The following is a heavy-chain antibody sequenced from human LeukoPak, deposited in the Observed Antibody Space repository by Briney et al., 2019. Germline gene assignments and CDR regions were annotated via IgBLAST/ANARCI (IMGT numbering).Heavy chain of an antibody. V-gene: IGHV4-34*01. CDR3: TRGLRLGYCSGGSCYYWFDP. J-gene: IGHJ5*02. CDR2: INHSGST. Sequence: SETLSLTCAVYGGSFNGYYWSWIRQPPGKGLEWIGEINHSGSTNYNPSLQSRVTISADTSKSQFSLNLRSVIAADTAVYYCTRGLRLGYCSGGSCYYWFDPWGQGTRVTVSS. CDR1: GGSFNGYY. D-gene: IGHD2-15*01.